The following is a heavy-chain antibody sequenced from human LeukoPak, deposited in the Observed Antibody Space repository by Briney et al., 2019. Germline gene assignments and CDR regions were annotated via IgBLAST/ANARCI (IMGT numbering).Heavy chain of an antibody. J-gene: IGHJ4*02. CDR1: GGSISSSSYY. V-gene: IGHV4-39*01. CDR3: ARHFYDSSGYYAFFDY. Sequence: PETLSLTCTVSGGSISSSSYYWGWIRQPPGKGLEWIGSIYYSGSTYYNPSLKSRVTISVDTSKNQFSLKLSSVTAADTAVYYCARHFYDSSGYYAFFDYWGQGTPVTVSS. CDR2: IYYSGST. D-gene: IGHD3-22*01.